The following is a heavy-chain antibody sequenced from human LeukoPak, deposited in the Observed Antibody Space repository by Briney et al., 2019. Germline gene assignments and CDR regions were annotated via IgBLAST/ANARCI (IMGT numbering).Heavy chain of an antibody. CDR1: GFTFSSYA. D-gene: IGHD6-19*01. V-gene: IGHV4-59*01. J-gene: IGHJ5*02. Sequence: GSLRLSCAASGFTFSSYAMSWVRQAPGKGLEWIGYIYYSGSTNYNPSLKSRVTISVDTSKNQFSLKLSSVTAADTAVYYCARVMAGIWWFDPWGKETLVTVSS. CDR2: IYYSGST. CDR3: ARVMAGIWWFDP.